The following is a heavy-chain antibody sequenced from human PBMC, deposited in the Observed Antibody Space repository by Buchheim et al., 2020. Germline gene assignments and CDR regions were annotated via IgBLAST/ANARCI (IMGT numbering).Heavy chain of an antibody. CDR1: GGSISSGSYY. V-gene: IGHV4-61*02. D-gene: IGHD4-11*01. Sequence: QVQLQESGPGLVKPSQTLSLTCTVSGGSISSGSYYWSWIRQPAGKGLEWIGRIYTSGSTTYNPSLKSRVTISVDTSKNQFSLKLSSVTAADTAVYYCARDRATVTEYYYYYGMDVWGQGTT. J-gene: IGHJ6*02. CDR2: IYTSGST. CDR3: ARDRATVTEYYYYYGMDV.